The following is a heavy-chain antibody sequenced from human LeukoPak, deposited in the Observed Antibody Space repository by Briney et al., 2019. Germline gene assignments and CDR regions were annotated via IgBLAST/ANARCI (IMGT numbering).Heavy chain of an antibody. CDR1: GFTASSNY. D-gene: IGHD2-15*01. J-gene: IGHJ4*02. Sequence: GGSLRLSCAASGFTASSNYMSWVRQAPGKGLEWVSVIYSGGSTYYADSVKGRFTISRYNSKNTLYLQMNSLRAEDTAVYYCASTQRGDYFDYWGQGTLVTVSS. V-gene: IGHV3-66*01. CDR3: ASTQRGDYFDY. CDR2: IYSGGST.